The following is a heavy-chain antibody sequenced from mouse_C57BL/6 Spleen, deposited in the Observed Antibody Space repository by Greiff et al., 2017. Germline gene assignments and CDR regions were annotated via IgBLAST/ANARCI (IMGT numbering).Heavy chain of an antibody. Sequence: EVQLQESGGGLVKPGGSLKLSCAASGFTFSSYAMSWVRQTPEKRLEWVATISDGGSYTYYPDNVKGRFTISRDNAKNNLYLQMSHLKSEDTALYYCGSADSTGLAYWGQGTLVTVSA. CDR3: GSADSTGLAY. D-gene: IGHD2-1*01. J-gene: IGHJ3*01. CDR1: GFTFSSYA. V-gene: IGHV5-4*01. CDR2: ISDGGSYT.